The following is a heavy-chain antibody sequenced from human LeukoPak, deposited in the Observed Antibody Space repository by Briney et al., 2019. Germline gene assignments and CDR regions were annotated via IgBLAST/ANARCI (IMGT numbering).Heavy chain of an antibody. Sequence: SETLSLTCTVSGGSFSSGLYYWTWIRQPAGKGLEWIGRIYISGSTNYNPSLKSRVTISRDTSKNEFSLKLSSVTAADTAVYYCARDSRRDGYNPDYWGRGTLVTVSS. CDR2: IYISGST. D-gene: IGHD5-24*01. CDR1: GGSFSSGLYY. CDR3: ARDSRRDGYNPDY. J-gene: IGHJ4*02. V-gene: IGHV4-61*02.